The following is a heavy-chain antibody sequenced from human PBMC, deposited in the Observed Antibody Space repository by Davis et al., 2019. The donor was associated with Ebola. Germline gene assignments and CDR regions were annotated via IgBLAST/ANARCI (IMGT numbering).Heavy chain of an antibody. J-gene: IGHJ4*02. CDR1: GFTFSDYY. D-gene: IGHD4-17*01. V-gene: IGHV3-11*06. CDR2: ISSSSSYT. CDR3: ARDFRYGEEGDY. Sequence: GESLKISCAASGFTFSDYYMSWIRQAPGKGLEWVSYISSSSSYTNYADSVKGRFTISRDNAKNSLYLQMNSLRAEDTAVYYCARDFRYGEEGDYWGQGTLVTVSS.